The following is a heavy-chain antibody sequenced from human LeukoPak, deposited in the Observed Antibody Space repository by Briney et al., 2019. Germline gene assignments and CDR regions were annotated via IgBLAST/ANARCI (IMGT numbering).Heavy chain of an antibody. Sequence: GGSLRLSCAASGFTVSSYSMSWARQAPGKGLEWVSGISGNGGGTYYADSVKGRFTISRDNTKNTLYLQMNSLRAEDTAVYYCAKSFGYSRSWFDDWGQGTLVTVSP. CDR3: AKSFGYSRSWFDD. V-gene: IGHV3-23*01. CDR1: GFTVSSYS. J-gene: IGHJ4*02. D-gene: IGHD6-13*01. CDR2: ISGNGGGT.